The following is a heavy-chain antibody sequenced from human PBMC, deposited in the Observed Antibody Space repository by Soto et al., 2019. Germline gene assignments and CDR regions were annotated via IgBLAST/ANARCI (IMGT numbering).Heavy chain of an antibody. CDR3: AKGGDYDFWSRSSWSDP. J-gene: IGHJ5*02. D-gene: IGHD3-3*01. CDR1: GFTFSSYA. Sequence: PGGSLRLSCATAGFTFSSYAMSWVRQAPGKGLEWVSGISGSGGSTYYADSVKGRFTISRDNSKNTLYLQMNSLRAEDTAVFYCAKGGDYDFWSRSSWSDPWGQGTLVTVSS. CDR2: ISGSGGST. V-gene: IGHV3-23*01.